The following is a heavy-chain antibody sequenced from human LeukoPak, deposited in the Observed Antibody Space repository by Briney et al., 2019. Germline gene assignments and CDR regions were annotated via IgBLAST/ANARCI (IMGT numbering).Heavy chain of an antibody. CDR2: FDPEDGET. J-gene: IGHJ3*02. CDR1: GYTLTELA. Sequence: ASVKVSCKVSGYTLTELAMHWVRQAAGKGLEWMGGFDPEDGETIYAQKFQGRVTTTEDTSTSTAYMELRSLRSDDTAVYYCARDSFYGDAFDIWGQGTMVTVTS. V-gene: IGHV1-24*01. CDR3: ARDSFYGDAFDI. D-gene: IGHD2-2*01.